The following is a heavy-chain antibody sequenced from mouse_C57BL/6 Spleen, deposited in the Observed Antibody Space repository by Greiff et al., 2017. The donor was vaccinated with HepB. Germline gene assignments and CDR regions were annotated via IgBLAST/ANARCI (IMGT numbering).Heavy chain of an antibody. D-gene: IGHD2-3*01. J-gene: IGHJ3*01. Sequence: EVQRVESGGGLVKPGGSLKLSCAASGFTFSSYAMSWVRQTPEKRLEWVATISDGGSYTYYPDNVKGRFTISRDNAKNNLYLQMSHLKSEDTAIYYCAREWLLRGTGFAYWGQGTLVTVSA. CDR1: GFTFSSYA. V-gene: IGHV5-4*01. CDR3: AREWLLRGTGFAY. CDR2: ISDGGSYT.